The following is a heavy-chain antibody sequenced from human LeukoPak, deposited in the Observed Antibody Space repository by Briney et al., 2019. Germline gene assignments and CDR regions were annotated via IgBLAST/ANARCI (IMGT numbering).Heavy chain of an antibody. CDR3: ARSVQTRAFDI. J-gene: IGHJ3*02. V-gene: IGHV3-66*01. CDR1: GFTVSSNY. CDR2: IYSGGST. Sequence: GGSLRLSCAASGFTVSSNYMSWVRQAPGKGLEWVSVIYSGGSTYYADSVKGRFTISRDNSKNTLYLQMNSLRAEDTAVYYCARSVQTRAFDIWGQGTMVTVSS.